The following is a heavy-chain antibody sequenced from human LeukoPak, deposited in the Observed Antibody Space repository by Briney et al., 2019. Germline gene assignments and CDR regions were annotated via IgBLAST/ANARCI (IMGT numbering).Heavy chain of an antibody. J-gene: IGHJ4*02. CDR1: GYTFTSYV. CDR3: ARDPGRWYYGSEYFDY. Sequence: GASVKVSCKASGYTFTSYVMNWVRQAPGQGLEWMGWINTNTGNPTYAQGFTGRFVFSLDTSVSTAYLQISSLKADDTAVYYCARDPGRWYYGSEYFDYWGQGTLVTVSS. CDR2: INTNTGNP. D-gene: IGHD3-10*01. V-gene: IGHV7-4-1*02.